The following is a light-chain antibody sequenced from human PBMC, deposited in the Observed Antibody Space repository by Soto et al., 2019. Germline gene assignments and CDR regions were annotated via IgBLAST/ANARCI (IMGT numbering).Light chain of an antibody. Sequence: EIVLTQSPGTLSLSPGERATLSCRASQRVSSSLLAWYQQKPGQAPRLLIYGASSRATGTPDRFSGSGSGTDFTLTISRLEPEDFAVYYCQQYASSRTFGQGTKVEIK. J-gene: IGKJ1*01. CDR3: QQYASSRT. CDR2: GAS. V-gene: IGKV3-20*01. CDR1: QRVSSSL.